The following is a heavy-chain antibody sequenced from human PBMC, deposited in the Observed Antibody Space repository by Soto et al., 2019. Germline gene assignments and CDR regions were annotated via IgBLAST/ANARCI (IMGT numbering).Heavy chain of an antibody. CDR1: GFSLSTSGVG. CDR2: IYWDDDK. Sequence: SGPTLVNPTQTLTLTCTFSGFSLSTSGVGVGWIRQPPGKALEWLALIYWDDDKRYSPSLKSRLTITKDTSKNQVVLTMTNMDPVDTATYYCAHTSYDFWSGYYSRSNWFDPWGQGTLVTVSS. CDR3: AHTSYDFWSGYYSRSNWFDP. V-gene: IGHV2-5*02. D-gene: IGHD3-3*01. J-gene: IGHJ5*02.